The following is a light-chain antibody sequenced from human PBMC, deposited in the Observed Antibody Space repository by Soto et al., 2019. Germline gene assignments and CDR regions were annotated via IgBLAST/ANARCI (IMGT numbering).Light chain of an antibody. J-gene: IGKJ1*01. CDR2: GAS. CDR3: QQYDKWPRT. V-gene: IGKV3-15*01. CDR1: QSVSRK. Sequence: RVMTQNTATLSLSQGERATLSCRASQSVSRKLAWYQQTRGQAPRLLMYGASTRATGVPARFSGSGSGTEFTLTISNLQSEDFAVYHCQQYDKWPRTFGQVTKVDIK.